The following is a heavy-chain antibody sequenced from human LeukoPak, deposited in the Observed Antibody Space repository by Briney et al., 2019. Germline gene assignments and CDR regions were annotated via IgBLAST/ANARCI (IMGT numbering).Heavy chain of an antibody. D-gene: IGHD3-22*01. Sequence: GRSLRLSCVDPGITLSGYGISCVGRPPVKRLEWVAGISDSGGGTNYADSVKGRFTISRDNPKNTLYLQMNSLRAEDTAVYFCAKRGVVIRVILVGSHKEAYYFDSWCQGALVTGSS. V-gene: IGHV3-23*01. CDR1: GITLSGYG. CDR3: AKRGVVIRVILVGSHKEAYYFDS. J-gene: IGHJ4*02. CDR2: ISDSGGGT.